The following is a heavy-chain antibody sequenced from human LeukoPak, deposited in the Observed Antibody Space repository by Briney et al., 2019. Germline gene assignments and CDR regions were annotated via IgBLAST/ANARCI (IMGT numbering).Heavy chain of an antibody. CDR2: IWYDGSNK. Sequence: PGGFLRLSCAASGFTFSSYGMHWVRQAPGKGLEWVAVIWYDGSNKYYADSVKGRFTISRDNSKNTLYLQMNSLRAEDTAVYYCARSPLWFGELLSTDYWGQGTLVTVSS. D-gene: IGHD3-10*01. CDR3: ARSPLWFGELLSTDY. J-gene: IGHJ4*02. V-gene: IGHV3-33*01. CDR1: GFTFSSYG.